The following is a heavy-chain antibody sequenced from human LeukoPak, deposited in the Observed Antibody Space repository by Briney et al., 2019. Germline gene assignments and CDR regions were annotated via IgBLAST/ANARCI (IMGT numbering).Heavy chain of an antibody. J-gene: IGHJ4*02. V-gene: IGHV4-31*03. CDR2: IYYSGIT. D-gene: IGHD3-10*01. CDR1: GGSISSGGYY. Sequence: SQTLSLTCTVSGGSISSGGYYWSWIRQHPGKGLEWIGYIYYSGITYYNPSLKSRVTISVDTSKNQFSLKLSSVTAADTAVYYCARAVGSGSYLLGTYYFDYWGQGTLVTVSS. CDR3: ARAVGSGSYLLGTYYFDY.